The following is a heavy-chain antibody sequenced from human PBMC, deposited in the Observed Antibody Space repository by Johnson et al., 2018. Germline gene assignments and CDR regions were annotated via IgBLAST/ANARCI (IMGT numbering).Heavy chain of an antibody. CDR3: AKSQTAIALVRAAFDI. CDR1: GFTFDDYA. CDR2: ISWNSGGI. J-gene: IGHJ3*02. V-gene: IGHV3-9*01. D-gene: IGHD6-19*01. Sequence: VQLVQSGGGLVQPGRSLRLSCAASGFTFDDYAMHWVRQAPGKGLEWVSGISWNSGGIGYADSVKGRFTISRVNATKSLSLQMNSLRAEDQALYYCAKSQTAIALVRAAFDIWGQGTMVTVSS.